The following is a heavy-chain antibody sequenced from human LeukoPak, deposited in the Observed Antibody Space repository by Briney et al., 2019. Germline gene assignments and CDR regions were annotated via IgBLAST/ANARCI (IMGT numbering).Heavy chain of an antibody. Sequence: SETLSLTCTVSGGSISSSSYYWGWIRQPPGKGLEWIGSIYYSGSTYYNPSLKSRVTISVATSKNQFSLKLSSVTAADTAVYYCARGGYGDYAVYYYYYYMDVWGKGTTVTVSS. CDR2: IYYSGST. V-gene: IGHV4-39*07. CDR1: GGSISSSSYY. J-gene: IGHJ6*03. CDR3: ARGGYGDYAVYYYYYYMDV. D-gene: IGHD4-17*01.